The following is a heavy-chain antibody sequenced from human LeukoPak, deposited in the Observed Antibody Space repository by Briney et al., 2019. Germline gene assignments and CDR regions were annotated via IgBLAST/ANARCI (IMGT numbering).Heavy chain of an antibody. CDR3: AKPNSCYTAFHI. V-gene: IGHV3-23*01. CDR2: ISSSGGST. D-gene: IGHD3-10*01. J-gene: IGHJ3*02. CDR1: GFTFTSYA. Sequence: GGSLRLSCAASGFTFTSYAMSWVRQAPGKGLGWVSAISSSGGSTYYADSVKGRFTISRDNSKNTLYLQMNSLRAEDTAVYYCAKPNSCYTAFHIWGQGTMVTVSS.